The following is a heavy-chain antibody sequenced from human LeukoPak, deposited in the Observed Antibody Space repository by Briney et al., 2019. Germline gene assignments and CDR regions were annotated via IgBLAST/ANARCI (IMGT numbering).Heavy chain of an antibody. CDR3: ASGLRYFDLYY. J-gene: IGHJ4*02. D-gene: IGHD3-9*01. Sequence: SETLSLTCTVSGGSISSGSYYWSWIRQPAGKGLEWIGRIYTSGSTNYNPSLKSRVTISVDTCKNQFSLKRSSVTAADTAVYYCASGLRYFDLYYWGQGTLVTVSS. V-gene: IGHV4-61*02. CDR1: GGSISSGSYY. CDR2: IYTSGST.